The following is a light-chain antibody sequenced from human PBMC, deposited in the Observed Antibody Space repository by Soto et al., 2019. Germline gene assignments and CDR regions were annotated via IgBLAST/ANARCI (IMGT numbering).Light chain of an antibody. V-gene: IGLV6-57*04. CDR1: SGSIASNH. J-gene: IGLJ3*02. CDR2: ENN. Sequence: NFMLTQPPSVPESRGKTVSLSCIRSSGSIASNHVQWYQQRPGSAPTILIYENNRRPSGVPDRFSGSIDTSSNSASLTISGLKNEDEADYYCQSYDNTNHVVFGGGTKLTVL. CDR3: QSYDNTNHVV.